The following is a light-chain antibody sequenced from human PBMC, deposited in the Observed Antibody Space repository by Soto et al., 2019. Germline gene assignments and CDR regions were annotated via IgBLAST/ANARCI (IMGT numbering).Light chain of an antibody. V-gene: IGKV3-20*01. CDR3: QQYAEAPST. Sequence: EIVLTQSPGTLSLSPGEGATLSCRASQSVGRNYLAWFQQKPGQPPRLLISGASSRAAGIPDKFSGSGSGTDFTLTISRLEPEDFAVYFCQQYAEAPSTFGQGTRLEIK. CDR2: GAS. J-gene: IGKJ5*01. CDR1: QSVGRNY.